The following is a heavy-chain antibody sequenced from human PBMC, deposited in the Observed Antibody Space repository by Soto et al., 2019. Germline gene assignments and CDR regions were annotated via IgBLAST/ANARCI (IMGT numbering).Heavy chain of an antibody. J-gene: IGHJ3*02. D-gene: IGHD1-26*01. CDR3: ASFFRLFSDLSIVTPPTFDI. V-gene: IGHV5-51*01. CDR1: GYSFTSFW. Sequence: PGESLKISCKGSGYSFTSFWIGWVRQMPGKGLEWMGIIYPGDSDTRYSPSFQGQVTISADKSISTAYLQWSSLKASDTAMYYCASFFRLFSDLSIVTPPTFDIWGQGTMVTVSS. CDR2: IYPGDSDT.